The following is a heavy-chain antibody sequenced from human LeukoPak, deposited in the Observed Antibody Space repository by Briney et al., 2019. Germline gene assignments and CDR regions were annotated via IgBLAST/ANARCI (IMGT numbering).Heavy chain of an antibody. V-gene: IGHV4-59*01. CDR2: IYYTGST. CDR1: GDSINSYY. Sequence: EPSETLSLSCTVSGDSINSYYWTRIRQAPGKGLEWIGYIYYTGSTNYSPSLKSRVSISIDPSKNQFSLKLTSVTAADSAVYYCARDPTYWGQGILVTVSS. CDR3: ARDPTY. J-gene: IGHJ4*02.